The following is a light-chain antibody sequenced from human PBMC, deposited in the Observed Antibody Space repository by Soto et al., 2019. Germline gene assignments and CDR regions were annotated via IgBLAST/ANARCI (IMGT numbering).Light chain of an antibody. CDR1: QSISSY. J-gene: IGKJ2*01. V-gene: IGKV1-39*01. CDR2: AAS. Sequence: DIQMTQSPSSLSASVGDRVTITCRASQSISSYLNWYQQKPGKAPKLLIYAASSLQSGVPSRFSGSGSGTDFTLTISSLQPEDFANYYCQQSYSIPYTFGQGTKLEIK. CDR3: QQSYSIPYT.